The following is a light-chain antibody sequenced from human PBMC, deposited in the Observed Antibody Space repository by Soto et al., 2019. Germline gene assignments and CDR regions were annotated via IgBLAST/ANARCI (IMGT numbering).Light chain of an antibody. CDR2: GNN. V-gene: IGLV1-40*01. J-gene: IGLJ3*02. Sequence: QAVVTQPPSVSGAPGQRVTISCTGSSSNIGAGYDVHWYQQLPGTAPKLLIYGNNNRPSGVPDRFSGSKSGTSASLAITGLQAEDEADYYCQSYDSSLSGWVFGGGTKLTV. CDR3: QSYDSSLSGWV. CDR1: SSNIGAGYD.